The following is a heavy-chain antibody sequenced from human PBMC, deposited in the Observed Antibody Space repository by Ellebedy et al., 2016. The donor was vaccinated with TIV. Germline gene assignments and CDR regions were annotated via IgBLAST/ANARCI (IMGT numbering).Heavy chain of an antibody. D-gene: IGHD6-19*01. J-gene: IGHJ6*02. CDR2: FDPEDGET. CDR3: ARDRRGIAVAGKAPTEYYYYYYGMDV. CDR1: GYTLTELS. Sequence: ASVKVSXXVSGYTLTELSMHWVRQAPGKGLEWMGGFDPEDGETIYAQKFQGRVTMTEDTSTDTAYMELNSLRAEDTAVYYCARDRRGIAVAGKAPTEYYYYYYGMDVWGQGTTVTVSS. V-gene: IGHV1-24*01.